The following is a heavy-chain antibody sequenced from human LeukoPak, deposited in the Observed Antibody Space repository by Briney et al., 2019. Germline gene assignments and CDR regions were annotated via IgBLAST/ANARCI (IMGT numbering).Heavy chain of an antibody. CDR3: ARTPEVDTAMVAR. Sequence: GGSLRLSCAASGFTFSSYSMNWVRQAPGKGLEWVSSISSSSSYIYYADSAKGRFTISRDNAKNSLYLQMNSLRAEDTAVYYCARTPEVDTAMVARWGQGTLVTVSS. D-gene: IGHD5-18*01. J-gene: IGHJ5*02. CDR1: GFTFSSYS. CDR2: ISSSSSYI. V-gene: IGHV3-21*01.